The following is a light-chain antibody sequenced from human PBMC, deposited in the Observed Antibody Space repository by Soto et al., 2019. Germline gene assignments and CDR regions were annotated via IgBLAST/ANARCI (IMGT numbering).Light chain of an antibody. CDR1: ISNIGSNY. J-gene: IGLJ3*02. CDR3: AAWDDSLSGWV. Sequence: QLVLTQPPSASGTPGQRVTISCSGSISNIGSNYVYWYQQLPGTAPNLLIYRNNERPSGVPARFSGSKSGTSASLAISGLRSEDEADYHCAAWDDSLSGWVFGGGTKVTVL. V-gene: IGLV1-47*01. CDR2: RNN.